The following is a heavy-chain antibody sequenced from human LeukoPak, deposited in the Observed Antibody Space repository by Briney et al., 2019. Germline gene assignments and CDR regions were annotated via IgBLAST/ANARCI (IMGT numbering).Heavy chain of an antibody. CDR2: TSSDLNVK. V-gene: IGHV3-30-3*01. Sequence: PGGSLRLSCAASGFTCRNYVIHWVRQAPGKGLEWVAVTSSDLNVKLYADSVKGRFTISRDNAKNTLYLQMNSLRAEDTAVYYCARAPIAAAGTLAVYRYWGQGTLVTVSS. CDR3: ARAPIAAAGTLAVYRY. D-gene: IGHD6-13*01. CDR1: GFTCRNYV. J-gene: IGHJ4*02.